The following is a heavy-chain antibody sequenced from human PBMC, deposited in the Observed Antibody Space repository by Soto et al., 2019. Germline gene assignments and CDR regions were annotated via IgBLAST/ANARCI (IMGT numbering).Heavy chain of an antibody. CDR1: GGTFSSYA. J-gene: IGHJ6*02. D-gene: IGHD2-2*01. Sequence: SVKVSCKASGGTFSSYAISWVRQAPGQGLEWMGGIIPIFGTANYAQKFQGRVTITADKSTSTAYMELSSLRSEDPAVYYCARKGCSSTSCPHSGMDVWGQGTTVTVSS. V-gene: IGHV1-69*06. CDR3: ARKGCSSTSCPHSGMDV. CDR2: IIPIFGTA.